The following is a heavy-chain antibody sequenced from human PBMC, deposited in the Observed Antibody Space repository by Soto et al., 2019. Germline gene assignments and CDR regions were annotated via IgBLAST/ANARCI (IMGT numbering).Heavy chain of an antibody. J-gene: IGHJ4*02. V-gene: IGHV1-3*01. D-gene: IGHD3-10*01. CDR2: INAGNGNT. Sequence: ASVKVSCKASGYTFTSYGMHWVRQAPGQRLEWMGWINAGNGNTKYSQKFQGRVTITRVTSASTAYMELSSLRSEDTAVYYCARGLGGARTYFDYWGQGTLVTVSS. CDR1: GYTFTSYG. CDR3: ARGLGGARTYFDY.